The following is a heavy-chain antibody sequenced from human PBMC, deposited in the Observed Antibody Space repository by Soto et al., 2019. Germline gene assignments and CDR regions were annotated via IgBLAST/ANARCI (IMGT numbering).Heavy chain of an antibody. CDR2: IWYDGSNK. V-gene: IGHV3-33*01. J-gene: IGHJ4*02. CDR1: GFTFSSYG. D-gene: IGHD4-17*01. Sequence: QVQLVESGGGVVQPGRSLRLSCAASGFTFSSYGMHWVRQAPGKGLEWVAVIWYDGSNKYYADSVKGRFTISRDNSKNTLYLQMNSLRAEHTAVYDCARHPYGGKGPFDYWGQGTLVTVSS. CDR3: ARHPYGGKGPFDY.